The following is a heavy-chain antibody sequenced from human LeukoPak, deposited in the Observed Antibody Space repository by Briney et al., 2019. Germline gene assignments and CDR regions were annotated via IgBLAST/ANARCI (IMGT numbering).Heavy chain of an antibody. CDR1: GDTFTSYD. D-gene: IGHD6-19*01. Sequence: ASVKLSCKASGDTFTSYDMSGVPQAPGQGPEGMGIINVSGGSTSYAQKFQGRVTMTRDTSTSTVYMELSSLRSEDTAVYYCARDPYSSYYYYMDVWGKGTTVTVSS. CDR2: INVSGGST. V-gene: IGHV1-46*01. CDR3: ARDPYSSYYYYMDV. J-gene: IGHJ6*03.